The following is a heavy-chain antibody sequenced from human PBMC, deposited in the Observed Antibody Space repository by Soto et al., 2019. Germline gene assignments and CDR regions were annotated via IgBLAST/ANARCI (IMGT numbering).Heavy chain of an antibody. J-gene: IGHJ4*02. CDR2: IKQDGSEK. V-gene: IGHV3-7*01. CDR1: GFTFSSYW. Sequence: GGSLRLSCAASGFTFSSYWMSWVRQAPGKGLEWVANIKQDGSEKYYVDSVKGRFTISRDNAKNSLYLQMNSLRAEDTAVCYCARDRGVDIAAHYFDYWGLGTLVTVSS. D-gene: IGHD6-6*01. CDR3: ARDRGVDIAAHYFDY.